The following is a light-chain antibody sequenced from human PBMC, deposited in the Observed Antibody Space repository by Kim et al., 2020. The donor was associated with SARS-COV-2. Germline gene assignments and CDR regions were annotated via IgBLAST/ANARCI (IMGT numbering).Light chain of an antibody. CDR3: QQYNSYPYS. J-gene: IGKJ2*03. CDR1: QSISSW. CDR2: KAS. Sequence: SASVGDRVTITCRASQSISSWFAWYQQKPGKAAKLLIYKASSLESGVTSRFSGSGSGTEFTLTISSLQPDDFATYYCQQYNSYPYSFGQGTKLEI. V-gene: IGKV1-5*03.